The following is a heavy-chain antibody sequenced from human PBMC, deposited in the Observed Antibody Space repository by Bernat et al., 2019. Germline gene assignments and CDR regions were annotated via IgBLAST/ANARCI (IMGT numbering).Heavy chain of an antibody. CDR1: GFSLSSARMG. D-gene: IGHD3-3*01. J-gene: IGHJ4*02. V-gene: IGHV2-26*01. CDR2: IFSNDGK. CDR3: ARIRFLEWLFPYFDY. Sequence: QVTLKESGPVLVKPTETLTLACTVSGFSLSSARMGVSLIRQPPGKALEWLAQIFSNDGKSYSTSLKSRITNSKDTSKSQLVLTMTNVDPVDTATYSCARIRFLEWLFPYFDYWGQGILVTVSS.